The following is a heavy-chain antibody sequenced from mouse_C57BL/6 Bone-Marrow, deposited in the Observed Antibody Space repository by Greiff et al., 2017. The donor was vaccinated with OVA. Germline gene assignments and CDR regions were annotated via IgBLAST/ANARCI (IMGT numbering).Heavy chain of an antibody. J-gene: IGHJ2*01. CDR2: IDPENGDT. CDR3: SLFDY. V-gene: IGHV14-4*01. CDR1: GFNIKDDY. Sequence: EVNVVESGAELVRPGASVKLSCTASGFNIKDDYMHWVKQRPEQGLEWIGWIDPENGDTEYASKFQGKATITADTSSNTAYLQLSSLTSEDTAVYYCSLFDYWGQGTTLTVSS.